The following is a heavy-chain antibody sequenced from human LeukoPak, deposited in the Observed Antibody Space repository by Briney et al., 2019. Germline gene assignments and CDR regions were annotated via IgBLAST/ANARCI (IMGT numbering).Heavy chain of an antibody. CDR2: IYYSGST. D-gene: IGHD3-22*01. Sequence: SETLSLTCTVSGGSISSSSYYWGWIRQPPGKGLEWIGSIYYSGSTYYNPSLKSRVTISVDTSKNQFSLKLSSVTAADTAVYYCASCWAYDSSGYYYLSFDYWGQGTLVTVSS. V-gene: IGHV4-39*07. J-gene: IGHJ4*02. CDR3: ASCWAYDSSGYYYLSFDY. CDR1: GGSISSSSYY.